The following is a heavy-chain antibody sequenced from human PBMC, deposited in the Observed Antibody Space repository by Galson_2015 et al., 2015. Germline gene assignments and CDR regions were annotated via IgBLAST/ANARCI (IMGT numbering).Heavy chain of an antibody. D-gene: IGHD3-10*01. CDR3: ARNHYSGSGSYLY. V-gene: IGHV3-48*02. Sequence: SLRLSCAASGFTSSSYSMNWVRQAPGKGLEWVSYISSSSTTMYYADSVKGRFTISRDNAKNSLYLQMNSLRDEDTAVYYCARNHYSGSGSYLYWGQGTLVTVSS. J-gene: IGHJ4*02. CDR2: ISSSSTTM. CDR1: GFTSSSYS.